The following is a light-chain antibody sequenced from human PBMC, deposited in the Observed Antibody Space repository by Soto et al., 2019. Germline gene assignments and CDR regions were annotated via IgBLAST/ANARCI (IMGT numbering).Light chain of an antibody. V-gene: IGKV1-39*01. CDR2: TAS. Sequence: DIQLTQSPLSLSASVGDRINITCRASQSISPYLNWYPQKPGEAPQLLMYTASTLQSGVPPRLSGSGSGTDFALTITSLQPEDLATYYCQQSYSSPPTFGGGTKVEI. CDR3: QQSYSSPPT. CDR1: QSISPY. J-gene: IGKJ4*01.